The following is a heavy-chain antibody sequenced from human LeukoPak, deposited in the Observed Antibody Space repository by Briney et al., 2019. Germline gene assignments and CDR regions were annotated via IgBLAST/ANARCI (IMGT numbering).Heavy chain of an antibody. CDR2: INPNTGNP. CDR3: ARAIMHLGELSLPSY. J-gene: IGHJ4*02. Sequence: GASVKVSCKTSGYTFTNYAMNWVRQAPGQGLEWMGWINPNTGNPAYAQGFTGRLVFSLDTSVSTAYLQISSLEAEDTAVYYCARAIMHLGELSLPSYWGQGTLVTVSS. CDR1: GYTFTNYA. V-gene: IGHV7-4-1*02. D-gene: IGHD3-16*02.